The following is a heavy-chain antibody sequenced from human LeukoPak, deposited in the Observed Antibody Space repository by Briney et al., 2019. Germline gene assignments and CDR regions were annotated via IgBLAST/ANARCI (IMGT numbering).Heavy chain of an antibody. CDR2: ISYDGSNK. Sequence: GGSLRLSCAASGFTFSSYGMHWVRQAPGKGLEWVAVISYDGSNKYYADSVKGRFTISRDNSKNTLYLQMNSLRAEDTAVYYCAKDNRQWLVRWFGHWGQGTLVTVS. CDR1: GFTFSSYG. CDR3: AKDNRQWLVRWFGH. V-gene: IGHV3-30*18. J-gene: IGHJ5*02. D-gene: IGHD6-19*01.